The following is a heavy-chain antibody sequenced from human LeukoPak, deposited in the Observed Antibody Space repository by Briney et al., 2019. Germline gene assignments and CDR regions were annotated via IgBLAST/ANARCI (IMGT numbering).Heavy chain of an antibody. CDR2: ISAYNGNT. J-gene: IGHJ4*02. Sequence: GASVKVSCKASGYTFTSYGISWVRQAPGQGLEWMGWISAYNGNTDYAQKLQGRVTMTTDTSTSTAYMELRSLRSDDTAMYYCARVGEYCTSTSCHDSWGQGTLVTVSS. CDR1: GYTFTSYG. V-gene: IGHV1-18*01. CDR3: ARVGEYCTSTSCHDS. D-gene: IGHD2-2*01.